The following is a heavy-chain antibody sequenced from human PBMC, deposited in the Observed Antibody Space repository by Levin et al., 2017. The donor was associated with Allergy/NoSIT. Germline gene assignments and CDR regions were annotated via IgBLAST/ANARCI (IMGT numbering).Heavy chain of an antibody. J-gene: IGHJ4*02. CDR3: TRRTDITTTGTIDY. CDR1: GFTFRTHW. Sequence: GSLRLSCAASGFTFRTHWMHWVRQAPGKGLVWVSRISGDGNITNYADSVNGRFTISRDNAKNTLYLQMNSLRAEDTAVYYCTRRTDITTTGTIDYWGQGTLVTVSS. CDR2: ISGDGNIT. D-gene: IGHD1-1*01. V-gene: IGHV3-74*01.